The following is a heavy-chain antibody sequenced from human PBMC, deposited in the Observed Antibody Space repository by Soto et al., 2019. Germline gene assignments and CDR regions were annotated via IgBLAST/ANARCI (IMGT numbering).Heavy chain of an antibody. CDR2: IFHSGTT. D-gene: IGHD6-19*01. CDR1: GEYISNGYY. CDR3: AREKAVASTGWLDP. J-gene: IGHJ5*02. V-gene: IGHV4-38-2*02. Sequence: PSETLSLTCAVSGEYISNGYYWAWIRQPPGKWLEWIGSIFHSGTTYYNPSIKSRVTIAVDTSKNQFSLKLSSVTAADTAVYYCAREKAVASTGWLDPWGQGTLVTVSS.